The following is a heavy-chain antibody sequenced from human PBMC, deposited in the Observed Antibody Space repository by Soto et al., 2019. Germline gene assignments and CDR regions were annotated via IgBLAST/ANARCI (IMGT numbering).Heavy chain of an antibody. V-gene: IGHV3-64*02. CDR3: ARGPYCTNGVCYTDYFDY. D-gene: IGHD2-8*01. Sequence: PGGSLRLSCAASGFTFSSYAMHWVRQAPGKGLEYVSAISSNGGSTYYADSVKGRFTISRDNSKNTLYLQMGSLRAEDMAVYYCARGPYCTNGVCYTDYFDYWGQGTLVTVSS. CDR1: GFTFSSYA. CDR2: ISSNGGST. J-gene: IGHJ4*02.